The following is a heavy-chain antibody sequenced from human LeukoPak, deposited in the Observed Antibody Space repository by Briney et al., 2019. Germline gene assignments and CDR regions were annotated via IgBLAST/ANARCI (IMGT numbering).Heavy chain of an antibody. CDR3: ARGPFPYYYDSSGYRKRAFDI. CDR2: ISSSGSTI. V-gene: IGHV3-48*03. J-gene: IGHJ3*02. D-gene: IGHD3-22*01. Sequence: PGGSLRLSCAASGFTFSSYEMNWVRQAPGKGLEWVSYISSSGSTIYYADSVKGRFTISRDNAKNSLFLQMNSLRDEDTAAYYCARGPFPYYYDSSGYRKRAFDIWGQGAMVTVSS. CDR1: GFTFSSYE.